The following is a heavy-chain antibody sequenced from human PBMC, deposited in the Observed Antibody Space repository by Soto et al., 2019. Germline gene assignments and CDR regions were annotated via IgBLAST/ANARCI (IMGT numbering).Heavy chain of an antibody. CDR1: GDSISSSTYY. V-gene: IGHV4-39*01. D-gene: IGHD3-9*01. J-gene: IGHJ4*02. CDR3: ARRMTGSYSDY. CDR2: INYSGST. Sequence: LQLQESGPGLVKPSETLSLTCTVSGDSISSSTYYWGWIRQPPGKGLEWIGSINYSGSTYYNPSIKRRVTMSVDTSKNQFSLKLSSVTAADTAMYYCARRMTGSYSDYWGQGTLVTVSS.